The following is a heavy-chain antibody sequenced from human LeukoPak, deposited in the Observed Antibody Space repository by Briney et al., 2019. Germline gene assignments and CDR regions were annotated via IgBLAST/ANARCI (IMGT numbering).Heavy chain of an antibody. CDR3: ARDYGDYRQSYFDY. V-gene: IGHV1-69*13. CDR1: GGTFSSYA. J-gene: IGHJ4*02. CDR2: IIPIFGTA. Sequence: SVKVSCKAFGGTFSSYAISWVRQAPGQGLEWMGGIIPIFGTANYAQKFQGRVTITADESTSTAYMELSSLRSEDTAVYYCARDYGDYRQSYFDYWGQGTLVTVSS. D-gene: IGHD4-17*01.